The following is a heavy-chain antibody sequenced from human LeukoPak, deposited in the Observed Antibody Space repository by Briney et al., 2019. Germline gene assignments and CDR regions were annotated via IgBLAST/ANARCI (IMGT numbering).Heavy chain of an antibody. J-gene: IGHJ5*02. Sequence: GGSLRLSCAASGFTFSSYSMSWVRQAPGKGLEWVSSISSSGSYIYYADSVKGRFTISRGNAKNSLYLQMNSLRAEDTAVYYCASRGGFDPWGQGTLVTVSS. CDR3: ASRGGFDP. CDR1: GFTFSSYS. CDR2: ISSSGSYI. V-gene: IGHV3-21*01.